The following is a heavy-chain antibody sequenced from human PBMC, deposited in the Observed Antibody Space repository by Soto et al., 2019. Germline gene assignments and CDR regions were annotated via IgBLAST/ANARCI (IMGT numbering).Heavy chain of an antibody. V-gene: IGHV1-18*01. J-gene: IGHJ4*02. CDR1: GYTYSTSG. CDR3: VRGGYSGYGVMTEGTPADC. Sequence: QVQLVQSGAEVKKPGASVKVSCKASGYTYSTSGVSWVRQAPGQGLEWMGWISAYNGNTNYAQKLQGRLTMTTDTSTGTAYMELRSLIADDTAVDFCVRGGYSGYGVMTEGTPADCWGQGTLVTVSS. D-gene: IGHD5-12*01. CDR2: ISAYNGNT.